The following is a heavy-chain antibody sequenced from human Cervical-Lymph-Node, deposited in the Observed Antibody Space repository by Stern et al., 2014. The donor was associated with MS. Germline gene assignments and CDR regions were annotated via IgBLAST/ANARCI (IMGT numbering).Heavy chain of an antibody. CDR3: ARDLVLLVGSQTYYSGLDV. J-gene: IGHJ6*02. Sequence: EVQLVESGGDLVQPGGSLRLSCAASGFTFNDYVIHWVRQAPAKGLEWVSGISWNSDSVAYADSVKGRFTISRDNAKNSVYLQMDSLRREDTALYYCARDLVLLVGSQTYYSGLDVWGQGTMVTVSS. D-gene: IGHD3-10*01. CDR1: GFTFNDYV. CDR2: ISWNSDSV. V-gene: IGHV3-9*01.